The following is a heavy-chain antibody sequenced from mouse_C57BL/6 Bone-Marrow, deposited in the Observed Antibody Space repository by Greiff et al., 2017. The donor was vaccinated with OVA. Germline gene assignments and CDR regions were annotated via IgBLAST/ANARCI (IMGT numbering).Heavy chain of an antibody. CDR2: IDPNSGGT. CDR1: GYTFTSYW. J-gene: IGHJ2*01. CDR3: ARSRGITTVVFDY. D-gene: IGHD1-1*01. V-gene: IGHV1-72*01. Sequence: QVQLQQSGAELVKPGASVKLSCKASGYTFTSYWMHWVKQRPGRGLEWIGRIDPNSGGTKYNEKFKSKATLTVDKPSSTAYMQLSSLTSEDSAVHYCARSRGITTVVFDYWGQGTTLTVSS.